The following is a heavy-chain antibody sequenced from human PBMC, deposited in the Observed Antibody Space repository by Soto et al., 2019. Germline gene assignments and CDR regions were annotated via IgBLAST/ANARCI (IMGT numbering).Heavy chain of an antibody. V-gene: IGHV4-59*01. CDR1: GDSNSGYY. CDR3: ARYTVATTRFDY. J-gene: IGHJ4*02. D-gene: IGHD5-12*01. CDR2: IYFSGST. Sequence: QVQLQESGPGLVKPSETLSLTCTVSGDSNSGYYWSWIRQPPGKGLEWIGYIYFSGSTKYNPSLKSRVTISRDTSKTQISLKLSSVTAADTAVYYCARYTVATTRFDYWGQGTLVTVSS.